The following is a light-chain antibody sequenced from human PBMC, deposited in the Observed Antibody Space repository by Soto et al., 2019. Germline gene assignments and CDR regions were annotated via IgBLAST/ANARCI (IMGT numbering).Light chain of an antibody. J-gene: IGKJ4*01. Sequence: IQMTQSTSAMSASVGDRVTITCRASQGINNDFAWFQQKPGNVPMRLIYSASTLQGRVPSRFSGSGSGTEFAVTISSLQPDDCATYYCFQQNSYPLTFGGETKVEI. V-gene: IGKV1-17*03. CDR2: SAS. CDR1: QGINND. CDR3: FQQNSYPLT.